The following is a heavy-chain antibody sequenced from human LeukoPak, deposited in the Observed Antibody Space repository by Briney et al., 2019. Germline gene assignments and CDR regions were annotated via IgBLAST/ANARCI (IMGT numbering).Heavy chain of an antibody. CDR1: GFTFSDYY. CDR2: ISSSGSTI. J-gene: IGHJ4*02. Sequence: PGGSLRLSCAASGFTFSDYYMSWIRQAPGKGLEWVSYISSSGSTIYYADSVKGRFTISRDNAKNSLYLQMNSLRAEDTAVYYCARGYSHYYDSSGPLTPAGYWGQGTLVTVSS. V-gene: IGHV3-11*04. D-gene: IGHD3-22*01. CDR3: ARGYSHYYDSSGPLTPAGY.